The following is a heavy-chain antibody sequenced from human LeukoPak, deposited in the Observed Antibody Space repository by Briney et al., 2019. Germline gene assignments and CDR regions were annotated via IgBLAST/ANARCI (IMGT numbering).Heavy chain of an antibody. Sequence: PGGSLRLSCAASGFTFSSYAMSWVRQAPGKGLEWVSGISWNSGSIGYADSVKGRFTISRDNAKNSLYLQMNSLRSDDTAVYYCARGQVWGQGTLVTVSS. CDR2: ISWNSGSI. CDR3: ARGQV. V-gene: IGHV3-20*04. CDR1: GFTFSSYA. J-gene: IGHJ4*02.